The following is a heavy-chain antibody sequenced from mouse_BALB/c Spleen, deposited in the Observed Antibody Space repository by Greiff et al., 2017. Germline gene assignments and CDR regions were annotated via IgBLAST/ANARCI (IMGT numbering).Heavy chain of an antibody. Sequence: EVMLVESGGGLVKPGGSLKLSCAASGFTFSSYAMSWVRQTPEKRLEWVASISSGGSTYYPDSVKGRFTISRDNARNILYLQMSSLRSEDTAMYYCARVTTESDYWGQGTTLTVSS. D-gene: IGHD1-1*01. J-gene: IGHJ2*01. V-gene: IGHV5-6-5*01. CDR2: ISSGGST. CDR3: ARVTTESDY. CDR1: GFTFSSYA.